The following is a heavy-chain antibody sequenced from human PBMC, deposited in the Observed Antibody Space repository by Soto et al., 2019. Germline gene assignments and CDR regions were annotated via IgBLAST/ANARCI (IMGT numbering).Heavy chain of an antibody. D-gene: IGHD3-3*01. J-gene: IGHJ6*02. CDR3: AKDESLNSDFWSGYYSYGMDV. Sequence: GGSLRLSCAASGFTFDDYAMHWVRQAPGKGLEWVSLISWDGGSTYYADSVKGRFTISRDNSKNSLYLQMNSLRAEDTALYYCAKDESLNSDFWSGYYSYGMDVWGQGTTVTVSS. V-gene: IGHV3-43D*03. CDR1: GFTFDDYA. CDR2: ISWDGGST.